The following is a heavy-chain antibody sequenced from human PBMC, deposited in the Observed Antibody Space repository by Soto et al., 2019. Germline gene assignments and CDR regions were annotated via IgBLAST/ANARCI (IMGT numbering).Heavy chain of an antibody. J-gene: IGHJ6*02. D-gene: IGHD3-3*01. Sequence: KPGGSLRLSCATSGFTFSNTWMNWVRQTPGKGLEWVGRIKSKIEGGTTDYVVPVKGRFTISRDDSKNTLYLQMNSLKTEDTAVYYCTTDFYTGGMDVWGQGTTVTVSS. CDR2: IKSKIEGGTT. CDR3: TTDFYTGGMDV. CDR1: GFTFSNTW. V-gene: IGHV3-15*01.